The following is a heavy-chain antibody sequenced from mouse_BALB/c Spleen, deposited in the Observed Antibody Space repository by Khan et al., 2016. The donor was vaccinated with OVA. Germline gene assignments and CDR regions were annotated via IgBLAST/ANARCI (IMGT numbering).Heavy chain of an antibody. V-gene: IGHV3-2*02. D-gene: IGHD1-2*01. CDR3: ARSGTISTAVVIDFDF. CDR2: IKYSGIT. J-gene: IGHJ2*01. Sequence: EVQLQESGPGLVKPSQSLSLTCTVTGYSITSDYAWNWIRQFPGNRLEWMGYIKYSGITNYNPSLKSRISITRDTSKNQFFLQLNSVTTEDTATYYCARSGTISTAVVIDFDFWGQGTTLTVSS. CDR1: GYSITSDYA.